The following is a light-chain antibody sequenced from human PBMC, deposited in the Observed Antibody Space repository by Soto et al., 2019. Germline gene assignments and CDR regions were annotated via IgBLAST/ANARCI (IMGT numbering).Light chain of an antibody. Sequence: IQLTQSPSSLSASVGDSVTITCRASQGIRSSLAWYQQKPGIAPKLLIYTASTLQSGVPSRFIGSGSGTDFTLTISSLQPEDFATYYCQQINAYPITFGQGTRLEI. J-gene: IGKJ5*01. V-gene: IGKV1-9*01. CDR1: QGIRSS. CDR3: QQINAYPIT. CDR2: TAS.